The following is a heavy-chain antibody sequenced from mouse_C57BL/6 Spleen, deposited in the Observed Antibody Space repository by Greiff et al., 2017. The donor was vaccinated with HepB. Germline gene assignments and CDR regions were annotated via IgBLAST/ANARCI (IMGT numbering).Heavy chain of an antibody. CDR3: ARGGMDDYPAWFAY. CDR1: GYTFTSYT. J-gene: IGHJ3*01. D-gene: IGHD2-4*01. CDR2: INPSSGYT. V-gene: IGHV1-4*01. Sequence: LVESGAELARPGASVKMSCKASGYTFTSYTMHWVKQRPGQGLEWIGYINPSSGYTKYNQKFKDKATLTADKSSSTAYMQLSSLTSEDSAVYYCARGGMDDYPAWFAYWGQGTLVTVSA.